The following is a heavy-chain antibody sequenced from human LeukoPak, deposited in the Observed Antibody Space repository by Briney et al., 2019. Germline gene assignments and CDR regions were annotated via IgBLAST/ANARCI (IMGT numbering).Heavy chain of an antibody. CDR1: GGSISSSNW. CDR2: IYYSGST. J-gene: IGHJ5*02. Sequence: SETLSLTCAVSGGSISSSNWWSWVRQPPGKGLEWIGEIYYSGSTNYNPSLKSRVTISVDKSKNQFSLKLSSVTAADTAVYYCARGYSSGPYNWFDPWGQGTLVTVSS. V-gene: IGHV4-4*02. D-gene: IGHD6-19*01. CDR3: ARGYSSGPYNWFDP.